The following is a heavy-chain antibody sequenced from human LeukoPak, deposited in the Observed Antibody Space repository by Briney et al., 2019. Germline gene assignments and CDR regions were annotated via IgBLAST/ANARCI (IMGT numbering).Heavy chain of an antibody. CDR2: ISSSSSYK. Sequence: PGGSLRLSCAASGFTFSSYSMNWVRQTPGKGLEWVSSISSSSSYKYYADSVKGRFTVSRDNAKNSLYLQMSSLRDEDMAVYYCARDGREAVAGFDYWGQGTLVTVSS. J-gene: IGHJ4*02. CDR1: GFTFSSYS. V-gene: IGHV3-21*01. D-gene: IGHD6-19*01. CDR3: ARDGREAVAGFDY.